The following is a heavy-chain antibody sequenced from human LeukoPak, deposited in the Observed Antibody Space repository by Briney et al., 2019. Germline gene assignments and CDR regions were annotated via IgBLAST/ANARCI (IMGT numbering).Heavy chain of an antibody. CDR2: IYYSGST. J-gene: IGHJ4*02. Sequence: PPGTLSLTCAVSGGSISRYYGSCVRQPPGKGLEWIGYIYYSGSTNYNPSLKSRVTISVDTSKNQFSLKLSSVTAADTAVYYCASAPPYSSSYLNDYWGEGTLVTVSS. V-gene: IGHV4-59*01. CDR3: ASAPPYSSSYLNDY. D-gene: IGHD6-6*01. CDR1: GGSISRYY.